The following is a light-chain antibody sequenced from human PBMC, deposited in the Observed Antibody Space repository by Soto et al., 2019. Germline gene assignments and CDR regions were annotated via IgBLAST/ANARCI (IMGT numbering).Light chain of an antibody. J-gene: IGKJ2*01. Sequence: EIVMTQSPGTLSVSPGEGATLFCRASQSVRTKLAWYQQRAGQAPRLLIYATSTRAAGIPDRFSGSGSGTDLTLTISRLEPDDVAVYYCQQYDTSPPMYTFGQGTKVDIK. CDR1: QSVRTK. CDR2: ATS. CDR3: QQYDTSPPMYT. V-gene: IGKV3-20*01.